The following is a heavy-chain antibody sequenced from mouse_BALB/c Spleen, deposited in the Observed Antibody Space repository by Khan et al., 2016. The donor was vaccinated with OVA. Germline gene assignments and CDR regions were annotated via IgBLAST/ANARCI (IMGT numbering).Heavy chain of an antibody. J-gene: IGHJ3*01. CDR2: IDPCTSYT. CDR3: AKKGLCDVFAY. CDR1: GYTFTAYW. Sequence: QVQLQQSGAEVAKPGASVKMSCKASGYTFTAYWIHWVKQRPAQGLEWIGYIDPCTSYTEYNQKFKDKATLTTDKSSSTAYMQLTSLTSEDSAVYRCAKKGLCDVFAYWGPGTLVTGS. V-gene: IGHV1-7*01. D-gene: IGHD3-1*01.